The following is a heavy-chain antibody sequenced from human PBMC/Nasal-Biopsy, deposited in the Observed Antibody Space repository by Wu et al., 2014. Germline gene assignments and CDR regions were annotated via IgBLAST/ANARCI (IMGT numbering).Heavy chain of an antibody. D-gene: IGHD5-12*01. J-gene: IGHJ4*02. V-gene: IGHV1-69*13. CDR1: GGTFSNYA. CDR2: ILPILNSV. Sequence: VKVSCKASGGTFSNYAISWVRQAPGQGLEWLGGILPILNSVTYAQKFQDRVTITADESTTTAYMDLSSLRSEDTAIYFCARVRDSLVATNALTYWGQGTLVTVSS. CDR3: ARVRDSLVATNALTY.